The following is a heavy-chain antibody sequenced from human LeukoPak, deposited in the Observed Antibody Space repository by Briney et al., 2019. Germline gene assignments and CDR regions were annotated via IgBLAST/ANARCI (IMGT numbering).Heavy chain of an antibody. Sequence: GGSLRLSCAASGFTFSSYAMSWVRQAPGKGLEWVPAISGSGGSTHYADSVKGRFTISRDNSKNTLYLQMNSLRAEDTAVYYCAKGSYGSGSYPRNNWFDPWGQGTLVTVSS. CDR3: AKGSYGSGSYPRNNWFDP. D-gene: IGHD3-10*01. CDR2: ISGSGGST. J-gene: IGHJ5*02. CDR1: GFTFSSYA. V-gene: IGHV3-23*01.